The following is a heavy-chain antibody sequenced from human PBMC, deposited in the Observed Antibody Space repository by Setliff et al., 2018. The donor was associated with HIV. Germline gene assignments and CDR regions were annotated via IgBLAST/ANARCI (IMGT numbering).Heavy chain of an antibody. CDR3: ARDKPYDSSGYRTLYY. CDR1: GYTISSGYY. CDR2: ISYGGTT. D-gene: IGHD3-22*01. V-gene: IGHV4-38-2*02. Sequence: SETLSLTCALSGYTISSGYYWAWIRQPPGKGLEWIGRISYGGTTYYNPSLKSRLTLSVDTSKNQFSLKLSSVTAADTAVYYCARDKPYDSSGYRTLYYWGQGTLVTVSS. J-gene: IGHJ4*02.